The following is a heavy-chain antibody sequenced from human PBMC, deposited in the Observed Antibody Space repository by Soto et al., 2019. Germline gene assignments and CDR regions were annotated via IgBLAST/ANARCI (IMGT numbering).Heavy chain of an antibody. Sequence: PAETLCLTCTFSVGSISSYYWSWIRQPAGKGLEWIGRIYTSGSTNYNPSLKSRVTMSVDTSKNQFSLKLSSVTAADTAVYYCARGRGTATPVPFDYWGQGTMVTVSS. V-gene: IGHV4-4*07. D-gene: IGHD1-7*01. J-gene: IGHJ4*02. CDR3: ARGRGTATPVPFDY. CDR2: IYTSGST. CDR1: VGSISSYY.